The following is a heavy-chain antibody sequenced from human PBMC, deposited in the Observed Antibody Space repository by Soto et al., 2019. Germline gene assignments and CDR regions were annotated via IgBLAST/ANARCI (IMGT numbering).Heavy chain of an antibody. CDR2: IWYDGSDK. CDR3: ARTVSGWYFDL. Sequence: QVQLVESGGGVVQPGRSLRLSCAASGFTFSGYGMHWVRQAPGKGLERVAVIWYDGSDKYYADSVQGRFIISRDNSKNTLYLQMHSLRTEDTAVYYCARTVSGWYFDLWGRGTLVTVSS. CDR1: GFTFSGYG. J-gene: IGHJ2*01. V-gene: IGHV3-33*01.